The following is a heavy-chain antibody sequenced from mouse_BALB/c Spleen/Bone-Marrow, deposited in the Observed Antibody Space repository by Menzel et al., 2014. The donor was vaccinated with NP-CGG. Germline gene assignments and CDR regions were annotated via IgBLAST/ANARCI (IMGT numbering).Heavy chain of an antibody. Sequence: QLQQPGPQLVRPGASVKISCKASGYSFTSYWMHWVKQRPGQGLEWIGMIDPSDSETRLNQKFKDKATLTVDKSSSTAYMQLSSPTSEDSAVYYCASPSDGNPFAYWGQGTLVTVSA. J-gene: IGHJ3*01. CDR3: ASPSDGNPFAY. CDR2: IDPSDSET. CDR1: GYSFTSYW. V-gene: IGHV1-74*04. D-gene: IGHD2-1*01.